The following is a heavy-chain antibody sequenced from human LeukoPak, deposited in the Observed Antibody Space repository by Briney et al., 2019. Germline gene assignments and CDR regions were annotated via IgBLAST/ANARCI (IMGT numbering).Heavy chain of an antibody. CDR3: ARDTKWGGGENDY. D-gene: IGHD7-27*01. Sequence: PGGSLRLSCEASGFSFRSYWMTWVRQAPGKGLEWVANIMQDGSKKFYVDSVKGRFTISRDNANHSVYLQMDDLRAEDTGIYYCARDTKWGGGENDYWGQGTLVTVSS. CDR1: GFSFRSYW. V-gene: IGHV3-7*03. CDR2: IMQDGSKK. J-gene: IGHJ4*02.